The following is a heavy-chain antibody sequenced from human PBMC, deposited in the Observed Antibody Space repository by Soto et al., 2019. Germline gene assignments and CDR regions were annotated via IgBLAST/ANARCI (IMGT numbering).Heavy chain of an antibody. V-gene: IGHV4-34*01. CDR3: ARGWGKCSSTSCRRGYYYYYYMDV. CDR2: INHSGST. CDR1: SGSFSGYY. Sequence: QVQLQQWGAGLLKPSETLSLTCAVYSGSFSGYYWSWIRQPPGKGLEWIGEINHSGSTNYNPSLKSRVTISVDTSKNQFSLKLSSVTAADTAVYYCARGWGKCSSTSCRRGYYYYYYMDVWGKGTTVTVSS. J-gene: IGHJ6*03. D-gene: IGHD2-2*01.